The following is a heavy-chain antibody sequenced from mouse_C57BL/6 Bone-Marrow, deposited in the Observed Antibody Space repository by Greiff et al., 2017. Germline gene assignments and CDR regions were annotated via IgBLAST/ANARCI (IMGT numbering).Heavy chain of an antibody. CDR2: INPGSGGT. CDR1: GYAFTNYL. Sequence: VQLQQSGAELVRPGTSVKVSCKASGYAFTNYLIEWVKQRPGQGLEWIGVINPGSGGTNYNEKFKGKATLTADKSSSTAYMQLSSLTSEDSAVYFGARGRLLRPCTGFDYWGKGTTLTVSS. D-gene: IGHD1-1*01. J-gene: IGHJ2*01. CDR3: ARGRLLRPCTGFDY. V-gene: IGHV1-54*01.